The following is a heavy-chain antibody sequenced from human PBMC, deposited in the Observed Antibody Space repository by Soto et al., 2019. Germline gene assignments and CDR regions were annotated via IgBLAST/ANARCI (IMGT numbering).Heavy chain of an antibody. Sequence: QVQLQESGPGLVKPSQTLSLTCTVSGGSISSGGYYWSWIRQHPGKGLEWIEYIYYSESTYYNPSLKSRVTISVDTSKNQFSLNLSSVTAAATAVYYCARAHRGPDYGDYVDYFADWGQGTLVTVSS. CDR1: GGSISSGGYY. CDR2: IYYSEST. V-gene: IGHV4-31*03. D-gene: IGHD4-17*01. CDR3: ARAHRGPDYGDYVDYFAD. J-gene: IGHJ4*02.